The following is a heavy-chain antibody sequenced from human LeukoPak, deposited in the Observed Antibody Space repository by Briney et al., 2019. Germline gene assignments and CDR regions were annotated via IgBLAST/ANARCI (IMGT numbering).Heavy chain of an antibody. CDR1: GGSFNSYA. CDR2: IIPIFGTA. Sequence: SVKVSCKASGGSFNSYAISWVRQAPGQGLEWMGGIIPIFGTANYAQKFQGRVTITADKSTNTAYMELSSLRSEDTAVYYCARSQPLAYFDLWGRGTLFTVSS. J-gene: IGHJ2*01. V-gene: IGHV1-69*06. CDR3: ARSQPLAYFDL.